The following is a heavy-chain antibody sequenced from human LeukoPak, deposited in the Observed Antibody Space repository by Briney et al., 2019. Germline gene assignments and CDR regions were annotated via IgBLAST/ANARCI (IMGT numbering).Heavy chain of an antibody. Sequence: GGSLRLSCEASGFIFSSYAMAWVRQAPGKGLDWVSVICASGADTYYSDSAKGRFTFSRDNSKDTLFLHMSSLRAEDTAVYFCATRPRDSSGYYLGAFDGWGQGTTVTVSS. J-gene: IGHJ3*01. D-gene: IGHD3-22*01. V-gene: IGHV3-23*01. CDR1: GFIFSSYA. CDR2: ICASGADT. CDR3: ATRPRDSSGYYLGAFDG.